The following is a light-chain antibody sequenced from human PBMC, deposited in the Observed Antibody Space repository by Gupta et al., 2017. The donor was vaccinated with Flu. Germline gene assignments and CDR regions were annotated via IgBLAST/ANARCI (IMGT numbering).Light chain of an antibody. CDR1: QSVFYIPNKYNY. CDR2: WAS. V-gene: IGKV4-1*01. CDR3: QRNVNAHQT. Sequence: DIVITHSPDSLSLSLGERATTNCKPSQSVFYIPNKYNYLAWYQQTPGQPPKLLIYWASTRDSGVPDRFSGSGSGTDFTLTISSLHAEDVAVYYCQRNVNAHQTFGQGTKVEI. J-gene: IGKJ1*01.